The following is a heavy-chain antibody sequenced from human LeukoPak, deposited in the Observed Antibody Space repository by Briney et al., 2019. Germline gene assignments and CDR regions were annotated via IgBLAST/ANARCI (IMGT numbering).Heavy chain of an antibody. CDR2: VYYSGST. CDR3: ARGYSSIYGRFDP. D-gene: IGHD6-13*01. CDR1: GVSISSSSYY. J-gene: IGHJ5*02. V-gene: IGHV4-39*07. Sequence: KTSETLSLTCTVSGVSISSSSYYWGWIRRPPGKGLEWIGYVYYSGSTNYNPSLRSRVTISVDTSKNQFSLKLSSVTAADTAVYYCARGYSSIYGRFDPWGQGTLVTVSS.